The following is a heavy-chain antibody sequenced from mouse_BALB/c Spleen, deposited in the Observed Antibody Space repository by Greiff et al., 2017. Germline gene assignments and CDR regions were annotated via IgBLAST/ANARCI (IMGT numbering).Heavy chain of an antibody. V-gene: IGHV5-6-3*01. D-gene: IGHD3-3*01. J-gene: IGHJ4*01. CDR2: INSNGGST. CDR3: ARHELGPYAMDY. CDR1: GFTFSSYG. Sequence: EVKLVESGGGLVQPGGSLKLSCAASGFTFSSYGMSWVRQTPDKRLELVATINSNGGSTYYPDTVKGRFTISRDNAKNTLYLQMSSLKSEDTAMYYCARHELGPYAMDYWGQGTSVTVSS.